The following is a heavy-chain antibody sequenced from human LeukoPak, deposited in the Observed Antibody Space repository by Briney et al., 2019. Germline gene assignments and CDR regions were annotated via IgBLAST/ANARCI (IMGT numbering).Heavy chain of an antibody. CDR3: AKSTRAVMPMMDV. J-gene: IGHJ6*04. V-gene: IGHV3-23*01. CDR2: ISGSGGSI. CDR1: GFTFSTYG. D-gene: IGHD3-16*01. Sequence: GGSLRLSCTASGFTFSTYGMSWVRQAPGKGLEWVSRISGSGGSIYDADSVKGRFTISRDNSKNTLFLQMNSLRAEDTAVYFCAKSTRAVMPMMDVWGKGTTVTVSS.